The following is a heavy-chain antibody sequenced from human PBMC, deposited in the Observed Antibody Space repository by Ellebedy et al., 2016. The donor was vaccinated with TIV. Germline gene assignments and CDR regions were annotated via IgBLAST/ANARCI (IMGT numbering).Heavy chain of an antibody. V-gene: IGHV1-8*01. CDR1: GYAFSTYE. Sequence: AASVKVSCKASGYAFSTYEINWVRQATGQGLEWMGWMNPFSGDTGCAQKFQGRVTMTRNVSTGTAYMDLSSLRSDDTAVYYCARGGAKGENSFFDPWGQGTLVTVSS. J-gene: IGHJ5*02. CDR3: ARGGAKGENSFFDP. CDR2: MNPFSGDT. D-gene: IGHD5-18*01.